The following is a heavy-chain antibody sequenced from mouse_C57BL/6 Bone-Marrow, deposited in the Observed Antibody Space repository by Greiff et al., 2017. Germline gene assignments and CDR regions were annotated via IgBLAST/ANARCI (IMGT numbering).Heavy chain of an antibody. CDR1: GYTFTSYW. D-gene: IGHD2-5*01. CDR3: ARSAAYYSNYDY. J-gene: IGHJ2*01. Sequence: QVQLQQPGAELVKPGASVKMSCKASGYTFTSYWITWVKQRPGQGLEWIGDLYPGSGSTNYNEKFKSKAKLTVDTSSSTAYMQLSSLTSEDSAVYYCARSAAYYSNYDYWGQGTTLTVSS. V-gene: IGHV1-55*01. CDR2: LYPGSGST.